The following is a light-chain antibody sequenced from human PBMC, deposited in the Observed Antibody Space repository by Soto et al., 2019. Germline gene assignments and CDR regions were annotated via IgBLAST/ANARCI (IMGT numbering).Light chain of an antibody. CDR1: SSDVGGYNY. Sequence: QSALTQPASVSGSPGQSITISCTGTSSDVGGYNYVSWYQHHPGKAPKLIIYDVSNRPSGVSLRFSASKSDNTASLTISGLQPEDEADYHCSSYTTSNTRQIVFGTGTKLTVL. V-gene: IGLV2-14*03. J-gene: IGLJ1*01. CDR3: SSYTTSNTRQIV. CDR2: DVS.